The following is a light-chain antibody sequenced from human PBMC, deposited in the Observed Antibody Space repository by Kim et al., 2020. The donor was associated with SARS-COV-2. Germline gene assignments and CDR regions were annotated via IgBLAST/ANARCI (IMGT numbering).Light chain of an antibody. CDR2: DIS. J-gene: IGLJ1*01. Sequence: QSALTQPPSASGSPGQSVTISCTGTSSDVGGYNYVSWYQQHPGKVPKLMIYDISTRPSGVPDRFSGSKSGNTASLTVSGLQAEDEADYYCSSYAGSNIYVFGTGTKVT. CDR1: SSDVGGYNY. V-gene: IGLV2-8*01. CDR3: SSYAGSNIYV.